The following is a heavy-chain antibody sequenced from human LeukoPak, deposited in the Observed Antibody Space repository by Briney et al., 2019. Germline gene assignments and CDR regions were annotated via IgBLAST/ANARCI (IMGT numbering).Heavy chain of an antibody. J-gene: IGHJ3*02. V-gene: IGHV3-74*01. CDR1: GFTFSSYW. CDR2: ISSEGSST. CDR3: ARDRYNGGNSHAFDI. D-gene: IGHD4-23*01. Sequence: GGSLRLSCAPSGFTFSSYWMHWARHAPGKGLVWVSRISSEGSSTIYADSVKGRFTISRDNAKNTLYLQMDSLRAEDTAVYYCARDRYNGGNSHAFDIGGQGPMVTVSA.